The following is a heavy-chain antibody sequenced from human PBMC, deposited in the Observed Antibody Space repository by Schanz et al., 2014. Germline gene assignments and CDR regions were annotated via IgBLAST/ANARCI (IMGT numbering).Heavy chain of an antibody. V-gene: IGHV3-23*04. CDR3: ARGVRIDY. CDR2: ISGSGAST. CDR1: GFTFSNHA. Sequence: EVQLVESGGGLVQPGGSLRLSCAASGFTFSNHALSWVRQAPGKGLEWVSAISGSGASTYYADSVKGRFTISRDNSKNTLYLQMNSLTAEDTAVYYCARGVRIDYWGQGTLVSVSS. D-gene: IGHD3-3*01. J-gene: IGHJ4*02.